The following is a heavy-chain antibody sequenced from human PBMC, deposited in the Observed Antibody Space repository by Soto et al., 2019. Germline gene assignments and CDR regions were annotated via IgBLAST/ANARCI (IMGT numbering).Heavy chain of an antibody. V-gene: IGHV2-5*02. CDR2: IYWDDDK. Sequence: SGPTLVNPTQTLTLTCTFSGFSLSTSGVGVGWIRQPPGKALEWLALIYWDDDKRYSPSLKSRLTITKDTSKNQVVLTMTNMDPVDTATYYCAQVGASYYYDSSGNPFFDYWGRGTLVTVSS. CDR3: AQVGASYYYDSSGNPFFDY. CDR1: GFSLSTSGVG. D-gene: IGHD3-22*01. J-gene: IGHJ4*02.